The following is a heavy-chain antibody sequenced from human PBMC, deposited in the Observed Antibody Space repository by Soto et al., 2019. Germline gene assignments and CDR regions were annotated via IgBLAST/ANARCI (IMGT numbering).Heavy chain of an antibody. CDR1: GFTFSSYG. V-gene: IGHV3-30*03. D-gene: IGHD3-3*01. Sequence: GGSLRLSCAASGFTFSSYGMHWVRQAPGKGLEWVAVISYDGSNKYYADSVKGRFTISRDNSKNTLYLQMNSLRAEDTAVYYCALGLRFLEWYEYGYYGMDVWGQGTTVTVSS. J-gene: IGHJ6*02. CDR3: ALGLRFLEWYEYGYYGMDV. CDR2: ISYDGSNK.